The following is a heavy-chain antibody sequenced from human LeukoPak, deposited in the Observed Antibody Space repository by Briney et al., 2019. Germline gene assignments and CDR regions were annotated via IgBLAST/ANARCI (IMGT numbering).Heavy chain of an antibody. CDR2: ISSSSSYI. J-gene: IGHJ6*03. CDR3: ARVITIFGVVDMDV. Sequence: GGSLRLSCAASGFTFSSYSMNWVRQAPGKGLEWVSSISSSSSYIYYADSVKGRFTISRDNAKNSLYLQMNSLRAEDTAVYYCARVITIFGVVDMDVWGKGTTVTVSS. D-gene: IGHD3-3*01. V-gene: IGHV3-21*01. CDR1: GFTFSSYS.